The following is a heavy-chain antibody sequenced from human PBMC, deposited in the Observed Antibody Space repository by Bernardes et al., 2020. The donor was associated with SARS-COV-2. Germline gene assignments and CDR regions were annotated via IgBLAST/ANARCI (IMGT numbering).Heavy chain of an antibody. J-gene: IGHJ4*02. V-gene: IGHV3-48*04. CDR2: ISSSSGTI. CDR3: ARGSITIFGVVSY. CDR1: GFTFSSYS. Sequence: GSLRHSCAASGFTFSSYSMNWVRQAPGKGLEWVSYISSSSGTIYYADSVKGRFTISRDNAKNSLYLQMNSLRAEDTAVYYCARGSITIFGVVSYWGQGTLVTVSS. D-gene: IGHD3-3*01.